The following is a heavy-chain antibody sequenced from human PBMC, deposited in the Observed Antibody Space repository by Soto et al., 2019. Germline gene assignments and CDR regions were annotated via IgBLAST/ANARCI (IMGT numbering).Heavy chain of an antibody. J-gene: IGHJ5*02. CDR2: ISSDGDIT. CDR3: VKASTFYDILTGYYSTNFFDP. V-gene: IGHV3-64D*06. D-gene: IGHD3-9*01. Sequence: GGSLRLSCSASGFTFSEYSMHWVRQAPGKGLQYVSTISSDGDITYYADSVKGRFTISRDNSKNTLYLQMNSLRPEDTAVYYCVKASTFYDILTGYYSTNFFDPWGQGTLVTVSS. CDR1: GFTFSEYS.